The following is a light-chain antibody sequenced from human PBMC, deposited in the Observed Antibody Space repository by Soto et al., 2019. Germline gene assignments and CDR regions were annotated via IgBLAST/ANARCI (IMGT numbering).Light chain of an antibody. CDR2: GPS. CDR1: QNVNSNH. J-gene: IGKJ1*01. CDR3: HQFGSSPQT. V-gene: IGKV3-20*01. Sequence: EIVLTQSPGTLSLSPGERATLSCRASQNVNSNHIAWYQQKPGQAPRLLIYGPSSRATGIPERFSGSGSGTDFTLTISRLEPEDFAVYSCHQFGSSPQTFGHGTKVEIK.